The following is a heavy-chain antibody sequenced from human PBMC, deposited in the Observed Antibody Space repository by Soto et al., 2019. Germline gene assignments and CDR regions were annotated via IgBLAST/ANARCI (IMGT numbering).Heavy chain of an antibody. CDR1: GFTFSSYA. CDR2: ISGSGIST. J-gene: IGHJ4*02. V-gene: IGHV3-23*01. CDR3: AKTYYDDSRGDPPPNY. D-gene: IGHD3-22*01. Sequence: EVQLLESGGGLEQSGGSRRLSCEASGFTFSSYAMSWVRQAPGKGLEWVSTISGSGISTYYADSVKGRFTVSRDNSKKTLYLQMNSLRVEDTAVYYCAKTYYDDSRGDPPPNYWGQGTLVTVSS.